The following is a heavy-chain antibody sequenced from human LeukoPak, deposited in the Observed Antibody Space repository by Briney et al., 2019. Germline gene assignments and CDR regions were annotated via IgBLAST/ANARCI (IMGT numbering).Heavy chain of an antibody. CDR3: ARAQTYYGSGSYLY. D-gene: IGHD3-10*01. Sequence: GGSLRLSCAASGFTFSRYSMHWVRQAPGKGLEWVSYISSSSSTVYHADSLKGRFTISRDNAKNSLYLQMNSLRDEDTAVYYCARAQTYYGSGSYLYWGQGTLVTVSS. CDR1: GFTFSRYS. CDR2: ISSSSSTV. J-gene: IGHJ4*02. V-gene: IGHV3-48*02.